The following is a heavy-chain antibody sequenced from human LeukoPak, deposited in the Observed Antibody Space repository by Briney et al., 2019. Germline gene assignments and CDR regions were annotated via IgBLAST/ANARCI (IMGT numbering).Heavy chain of an antibody. CDR3: ARLLGSSAALAFDP. J-gene: IGHJ5*02. CDR1: GGSISSSSYY. D-gene: IGHD6-25*01. Sequence: SETLSLTCTVSGGSISSSSYYWGWIRQPPGKGLEWIGSIYYSGSTYYNPSLKSRVTISVDTSKNQFSLELSSVTAADTAVYYCARLLGSSAALAFDPWGQGTLVTVSS. V-gene: IGHV4-39*01. CDR2: IYYSGST.